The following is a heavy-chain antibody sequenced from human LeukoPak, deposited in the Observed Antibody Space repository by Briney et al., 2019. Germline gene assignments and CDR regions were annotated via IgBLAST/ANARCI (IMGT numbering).Heavy chain of an antibody. D-gene: IGHD1-26*01. CDR2: ISWNSGSI. CDR3: AKDIYSGSYQGSIFDY. CDR1: GFTFDDYA. J-gene: IGHJ4*02. Sequence: GGSLRLSCAASGFTFDDYAMHWVRQAPGKGLEWVSGISWNSGSIGYADSEKGRFTISRDNAKNSLYLQMNSLRAEDTALYYCAKDIYSGSYQGSIFDYWGQGTLVTVSS. V-gene: IGHV3-9*01.